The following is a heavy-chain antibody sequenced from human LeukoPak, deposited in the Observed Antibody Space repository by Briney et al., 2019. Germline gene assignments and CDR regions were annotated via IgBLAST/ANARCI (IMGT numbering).Heavy chain of an antibody. Sequence: ASVKVSCKASGYTFINYGLTWVRQAPGQGFEWMGWISAYTGSTNYAQKLQGRVTMPTDPSTSTAYMELRSLRSDDTAVYYCAHTVGATGAFDIWGQGTMVIVSS. CDR1: GYTFINYG. J-gene: IGHJ3*02. V-gene: IGHV1-18*01. D-gene: IGHD1-26*01. CDR2: ISAYTGST. CDR3: AHTVGATGAFDI.